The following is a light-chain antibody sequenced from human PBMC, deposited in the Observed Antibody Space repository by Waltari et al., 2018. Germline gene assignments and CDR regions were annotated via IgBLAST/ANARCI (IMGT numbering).Light chain of an antibody. CDR3: TAWDDNLSVV. V-gene: IGLV1-47*01. J-gene: IGLJ3*02. CDR2: KYD. CDR1: TPNIRSHY. Sequence: QSVLTQPPSASGTPGQRVTISCFGSTPNIRSHYVSWYQHIPGTTPKLIIHKYDQRPSGVPDRFSGSVSGTSASLAISGLRSEDEADYYCTAWDDNLSVVFGGGTKLTVL.